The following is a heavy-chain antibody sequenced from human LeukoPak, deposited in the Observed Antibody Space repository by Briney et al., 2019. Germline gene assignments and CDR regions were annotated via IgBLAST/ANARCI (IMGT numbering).Heavy chain of an antibody. Sequence: ASVKVSCKASGYTFTGYYMHRVRQAPGQGLEWMGWINPNSGGTNYAQKFQGRVTMTRDTSISTAYMELSRLRSDDTAVYYCARLKHWNGRFDPWGQGTLVTVSS. CDR1: GYTFTGYY. CDR3: ARLKHWNGRFDP. CDR2: INPNSGGT. D-gene: IGHD1-1*01. V-gene: IGHV1-2*02. J-gene: IGHJ5*02.